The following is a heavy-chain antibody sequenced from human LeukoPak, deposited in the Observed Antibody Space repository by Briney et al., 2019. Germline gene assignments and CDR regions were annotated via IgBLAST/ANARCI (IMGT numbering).Heavy chain of an antibody. CDR2: IYYSGST. Sequence: PSETLSLTCTVSGGSISSYYWSWIRQPPGKGLEWIGYIYYSGSTNYNPSLKSRVTISVDTSKNQFSLKLSSVTAADTAVYYCARDRTTAMVTGHYYYGMDVWGQGTTVTVSS. CDR1: GGSISSYY. V-gene: IGHV4-59*01. J-gene: IGHJ6*02. D-gene: IGHD5-18*01. CDR3: ARDRTTAMVTGHYYYGMDV.